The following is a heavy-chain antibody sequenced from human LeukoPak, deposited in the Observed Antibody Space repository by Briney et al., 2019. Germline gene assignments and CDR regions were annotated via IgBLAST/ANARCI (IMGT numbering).Heavy chain of an antibody. V-gene: IGHV1-24*01. J-gene: IGHJ4*02. Sequence: GASVKVSCKASGYTFIDYYMHWVRQAPGKGLEWMGGFDPEDGETIYAQKFQGRVTMTEDTSTDTAYMELSSLRSEDTAVYYCATLTEIVGRTGEEPYVDYWGQGTLVTVSS. CDR2: FDPEDGET. CDR1: GYTFIDYY. D-gene: IGHD1-26*01. CDR3: ATLTEIVGRTGEEPYVDY.